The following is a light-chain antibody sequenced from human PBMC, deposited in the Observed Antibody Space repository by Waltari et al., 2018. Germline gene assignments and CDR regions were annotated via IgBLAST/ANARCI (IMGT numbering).Light chain of an antibody. CDR3: AAWDDSLNGVV. CDR1: SPTIGSNP. CDR2: SNN. Sequence: QSVLTQPPSASGTPGPRVTISCSGSSPTIGSNPANWYQQLPGAAPKLLIYSNNQRPSGVPDRVSGSKSGTSASLAISGLQSGDEADYYCAAWDDSLNGVVFGGGTKLTVL. V-gene: IGLV1-44*01. J-gene: IGLJ2*01.